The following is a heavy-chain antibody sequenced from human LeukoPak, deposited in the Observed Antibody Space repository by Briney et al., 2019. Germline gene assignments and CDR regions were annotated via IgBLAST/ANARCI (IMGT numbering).Heavy chain of an antibody. V-gene: IGHV3-30*04. CDR3: AREGYGDYSQPHDAFDI. CDR1: GFTFSSYA. D-gene: IGHD4-17*01. J-gene: IGHJ3*02. CDR2: ISYDGSTK. Sequence: GGSLRLSCAASGFTFSSYAMHWVRQAPGKGLEWVALISYDGSTKYYADSVKGRFTISRDNAKNSLYLQMNSLRAEDTAVYYCAREGYGDYSQPHDAFDIWGQGTMVTVSS.